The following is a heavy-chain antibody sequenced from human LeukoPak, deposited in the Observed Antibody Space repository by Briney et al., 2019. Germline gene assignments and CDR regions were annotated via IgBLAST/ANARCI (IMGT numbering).Heavy chain of an antibody. J-gene: IGHJ4*02. CDR2: IYYSGST. CDR1: GGSISSGDYY. Sequence: PSQTLSLTCTVPGGSISSGDYYWSWIRQPPGKGLEWIGYIYYSGSTYYNPSLKSRVTISVDTSKNQFSLKLSSVTAADTAVYYCARETLVGANDYWGQGTLVTVSS. V-gene: IGHV4-30-4*08. D-gene: IGHD1-26*01. CDR3: ARETLVGANDY.